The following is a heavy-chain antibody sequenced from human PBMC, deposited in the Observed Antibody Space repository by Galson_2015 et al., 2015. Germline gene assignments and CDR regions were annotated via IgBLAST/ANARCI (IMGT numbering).Heavy chain of an antibody. D-gene: IGHD3-10*01. CDR3: ARDLPITMVRGGGDY. CDR1: GFTFSSYA. J-gene: IGHJ4*02. Sequence: SLRLSCAASGFTFSSYAMHWVRQAPGKGLEWVAVISYDGSNKYYADSVKGRFTISRDNSKNTLYLQMNSLRAEDTAVYYCARDLPITMVRGGGDYWGQGTLVTVSS. V-gene: IGHV3-30-3*01. CDR2: ISYDGSNK.